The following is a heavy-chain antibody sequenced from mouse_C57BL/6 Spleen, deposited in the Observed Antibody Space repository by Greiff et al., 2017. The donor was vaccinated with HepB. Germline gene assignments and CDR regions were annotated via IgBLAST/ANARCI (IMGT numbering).Heavy chain of an antibody. CDR3: ARGGYYGSSYGCFDY. CDR1: GYSITSGYY. J-gene: IGHJ2*01. CDR2: ISYDGSN. V-gene: IGHV3-6*01. D-gene: IGHD1-1*01. Sequence: VQLKESGPGLVKPSQSLSLTCSVTGYSITSGYYWNWIRQFPGNKLEWMGYISYDGSNNYNPSLKNRISITRDTSKNQFFLKLNSVTTEDTATYYCARGGYYGSSYGCFDYWGQGTTLTVSS.